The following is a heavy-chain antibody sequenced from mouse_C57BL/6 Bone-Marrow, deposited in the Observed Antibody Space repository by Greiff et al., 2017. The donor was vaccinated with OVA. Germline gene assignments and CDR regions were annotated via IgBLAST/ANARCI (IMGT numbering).Heavy chain of an antibody. CDR2: IDPEDGET. V-gene: IGHV14-2*01. J-gene: IGHJ2*01. Sequence: EVKLEESGAELVKPGASVKLSCTASGFNIKDYYMHWVKQRTEQGLEWIGRIDPEDGETKYAPKFQGKATITADTTTNTAYLQLSSLTSEDTADYSCTGYDMRIYYWCQGTTLTVSS. D-gene: IGHD2-3*01. CDR1: GFNIKDYY. CDR3: TGYDMRIYY.